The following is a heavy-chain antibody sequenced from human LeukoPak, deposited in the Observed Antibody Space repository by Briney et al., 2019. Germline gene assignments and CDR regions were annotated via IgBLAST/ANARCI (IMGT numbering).Heavy chain of an antibody. CDR3: ARDRLGDSGDSAGKYFDY. J-gene: IGHJ4*02. D-gene: IGHD4-17*01. CDR1: GGSFSGYY. CDR2: INHSGST. Sequence: SETLSLTCAVYGGSFSGYYWSWIRQPPGKGLEWIGEINHSGSTNYNPSLKSRVTISVDTSKNQFSLKLSSVTAADTAVYYCARDRLGDSGDSAGKYFDYWAREPWSPSPQ. V-gene: IGHV4-34*09.